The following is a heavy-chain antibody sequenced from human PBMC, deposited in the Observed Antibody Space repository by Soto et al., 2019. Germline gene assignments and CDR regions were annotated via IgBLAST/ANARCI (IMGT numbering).Heavy chain of an antibody. CDR1: GGSISSGDYY. D-gene: IGHD3-22*01. V-gene: IGHV4-30-4*01. J-gene: IGHJ6*02. Sequence: PSETLSLTCTVSGGSISSGDYYWSWIRQPPGKGLEWIGYIYYSGSTYYNPSLKSRVTISVDTSKNQFSLKLSSVTAADTAVYYCARSSSYYYDSSGYPHPQPLYYYYYGMDVWGQGTTVTVSS. CDR3: ARSSSYYYDSSGYPHPQPLYYYYYGMDV. CDR2: IYYSGST.